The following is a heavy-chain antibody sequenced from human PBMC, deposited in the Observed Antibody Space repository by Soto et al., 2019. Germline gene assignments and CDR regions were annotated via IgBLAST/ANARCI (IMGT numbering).Heavy chain of an antibody. CDR2: ISAYNGNT. Sequence: ASVKVSCKASGYTFTSYGISWVRQAPGQGLEWMGWISAYNGNTNYAQKFQGRVTITADKSTSTAYMELSSLRSEDTAVYYCASETMTTVSNYVDYWGQGTLVTVSS. CDR3: ASETMTTVSNYVDY. V-gene: IGHV1-18*01. D-gene: IGHD4-4*01. J-gene: IGHJ4*02. CDR1: GYTFTSYG.